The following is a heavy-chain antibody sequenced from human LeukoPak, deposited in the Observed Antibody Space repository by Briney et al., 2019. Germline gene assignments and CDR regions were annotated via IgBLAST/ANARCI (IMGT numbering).Heavy chain of an antibody. V-gene: IGHV4-59*01. J-gene: IGHJ4*02. CDR1: GGSISSYY. CDR3: ARGGVQGILPYDY. Sequence: SETLSLTCTVSGGSISSYYWSWIRQPPGKGLEWIGYIYYSGSTNYNPSLKSRVTISVDTSKNQFSPKLSSVTAADTAVYYCARGGVQGILPYDYWGQGTLVTVSS. CDR2: IYYSGST. D-gene: IGHD1-26*01.